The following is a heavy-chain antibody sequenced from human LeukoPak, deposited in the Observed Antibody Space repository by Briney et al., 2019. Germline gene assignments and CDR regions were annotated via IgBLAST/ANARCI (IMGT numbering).Heavy chain of an antibody. D-gene: IGHD6-19*01. CDR3: ARAGGQWLSFDI. Sequence: PSETLSLTCTVSGGSISIYYWSWIRQPPGKGLEWIGYIYYSGSTNYNPSLKSRVTISVDTSKNQFSLKLSSVTAADTAVYYCARAGGQWLSFDIWGQGTMATVSS. V-gene: IGHV4-59*01. CDR1: GGSISIYY. CDR2: IYYSGST. J-gene: IGHJ3*02.